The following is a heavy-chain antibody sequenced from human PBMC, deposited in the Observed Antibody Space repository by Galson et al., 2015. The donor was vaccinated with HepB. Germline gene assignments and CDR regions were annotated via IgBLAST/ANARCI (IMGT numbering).Heavy chain of an antibody. CDR1: GFTFDDYT. V-gene: IGHV3-43*01. J-gene: IGHJ6*02. D-gene: IGHD1-1*01. CDR3: AKEFLSRTYYYYYGMDV. Sequence: SLRLSCAASGFTFDDYTMHWVRQAPGKGLEWVSLTSWDGGSTYYADSVKRRVTISRDNSKNSLYLQMNSLRTEDTALYYCAKEFLSRTYYYYYGMDVWGQRTTFTGSS. CDR2: TSWDGGST.